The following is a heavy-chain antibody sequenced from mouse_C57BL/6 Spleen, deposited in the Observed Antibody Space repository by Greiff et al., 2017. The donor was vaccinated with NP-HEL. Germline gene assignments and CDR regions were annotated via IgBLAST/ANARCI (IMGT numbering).Heavy chain of an antibody. D-gene: IGHD1-1*01. J-gene: IGHJ2*01. CDR1: GYAFTNYL. Sequence: QVQLKQSGAELVRPGTSVKVSCKASGYAFTNYLIEWVKQRPGQGLEWIGVINPGSGGTNYNEKFKGKATLTADKSSSTAYMQLSSLTSEDSAVYFCARSDYGSSYNYWGQGTTLTVSS. CDR2: INPGSGGT. V-gene: IGHV1-54*01. CDR3: ARSDYGSSYNY.